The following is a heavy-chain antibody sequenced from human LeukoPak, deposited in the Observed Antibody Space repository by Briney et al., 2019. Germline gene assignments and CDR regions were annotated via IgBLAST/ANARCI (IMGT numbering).Heavy chain of an antibody. D-gene: IGHD3-16*01. CDR3: ARETSQKGAHYMDV. V-gene: IGHV4-38-2*02. CDR1: GDSITRGYY. J-gene: IGHJ6*03. CDR2: ISQSGST. Sequence: SETLSLTCIVSGDSITRGYYWGRIRQPPGKGLEWIGSISQSGSTYYNPSLKSRVTISVDTSKNQFSLKLSSVTAADTAVYYCARETSQKGAHYMDVWGKGTTVTISS.